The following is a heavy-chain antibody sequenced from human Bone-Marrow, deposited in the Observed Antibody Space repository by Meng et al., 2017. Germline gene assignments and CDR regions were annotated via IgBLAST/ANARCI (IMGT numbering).Heavy chain of an antibody. J-gene: IGHJ4*02. V-gene: IGHV3-30*04. CDR3: ARDRYSRQMGIND. D-gene: IGHD3-16*02. CDR1: GFTFSSYA. CDR2: ISYDGSNK. Sequence: SLNSSYAASGFTFSSYAMHWVRQAPGKRLEWVAVISYDGSNKYYADSVKSRFTISRDNSKNTLYLQMNSLRAEDTAVYYCARDRYSRQMGINDWGQGTLVTVSS.